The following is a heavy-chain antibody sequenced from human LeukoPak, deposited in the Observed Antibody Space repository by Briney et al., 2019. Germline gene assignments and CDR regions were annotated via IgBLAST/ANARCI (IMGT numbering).Heavy chain of an antibody. Sequence: ASVHVSCKASGYSLTTYHIHWVRPAPGQGLEGMGIIEDSGTTIKPQKFQGRVTMTRATSTSTVYMEVSRLRSEDTAVYYCASESPHTFYFDYWGQGTLVTVSS. CDR3: ASESPHTFYFDY. V-gene: IGHV1-46*01. D-gene: IGHD3-16*01. CDR1: GYSLTTYH. CDR2: IEDSGTT. J-gene: IGHJ4*02.